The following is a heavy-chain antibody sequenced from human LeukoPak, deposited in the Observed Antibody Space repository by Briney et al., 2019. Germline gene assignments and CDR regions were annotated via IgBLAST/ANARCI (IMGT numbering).Heavy chain of an antibody. CDR3: AKKYSSGWYDYSYYMDV. Sequence: PGGSLRLSCAASGFTFSNYAMNWVRQAPGKGLEWVSAISGSGGSTYYADSVKGRFTISRGNSKNTLYLQMTSLRAEDTAVYYCAKKYSSGWYDYSYYMDVWGKGTTVTISS. V-gene: IGHV3-23*01. J-gene: IGHJ6*03. CDR1: GFTFSNYA. CDR2: ISGSGGST. D-gene: IGHD6-19*01.